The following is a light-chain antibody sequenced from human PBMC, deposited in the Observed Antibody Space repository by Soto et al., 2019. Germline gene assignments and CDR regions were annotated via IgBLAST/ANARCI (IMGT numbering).Light chain of an antibody. CDR3: QQYAVSPAGVET. CDR1: QIVTGNF. CDR2: GAS. V-gene: IGKV3-20*01. J-gene: IGKJ2*01. Sequence: EIVLTQSPGTLSLSPGERATLSCRASQIVTGNFLAWYQQKPGQAPRLLIHGASGRATGIPDRFSGSGSGIHFTLTISRMEPEDFAVYYCQQYAVSPAGVETFGQGTKLEIK.